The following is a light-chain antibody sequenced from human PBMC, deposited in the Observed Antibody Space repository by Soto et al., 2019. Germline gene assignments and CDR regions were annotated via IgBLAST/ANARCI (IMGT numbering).Light chain of an antibody. CDR2: WAS. V-gene: IGKV4-1*01. CDR1: ESVLYSSNNKNY. Sequence: DIVMTQSPDSLAVSLGERATINCKSSESVLYSSNNKNYLTWYQRKTGQPHRLLIYWASARASGVADRFSGSGSGTDVDITISSLQAEDVAVDYSQQYYSIPTFGRGAKLEI. J-gene: IGKJ2*01. CDR3: QQYYSIPT.